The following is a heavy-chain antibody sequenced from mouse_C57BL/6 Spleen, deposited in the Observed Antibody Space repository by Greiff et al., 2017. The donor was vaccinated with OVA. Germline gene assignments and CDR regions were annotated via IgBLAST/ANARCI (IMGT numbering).Heavy chain of an antibody. V-gene: IGHV1-52*01. CDR3: ARWGGSTDAMDY. D-gene: IGHD1-1*01. Sequence: QVQLKQPGAELVRPGSSVKLSCKASGYTFTSYWMHWVKQRPIQGLEWIGNIDPSDSETHYNQKFKDKATLTVDKSSSTAYMQLSSLTSEDSAVYYCARWGGSTDAMDYWGQGTSVTVSS. CDR2: IDPSDSET. CDR1: GYTFTSYW. J-gene: IGHJ4*01.